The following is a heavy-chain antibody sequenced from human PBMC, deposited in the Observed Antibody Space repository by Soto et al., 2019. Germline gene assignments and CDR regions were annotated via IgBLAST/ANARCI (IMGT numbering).Heavy chain of an antibody. D-gene: IGHD2-15*01. J-gene: IGHJ6*03. CDR2: INSDGSVS. Sequence: EVQLVESGGGLVQPGGSLRLSCAASGFTFSNYWMYWVRQAPGKGLVWVSRINSDGSVSSYADSVKGRLTISRYNVKNTLYLQMNSLRAEDTAVYYCARGDCVGGPCYSLAGSFYYYMDVWGKGTTVTVS. CDR1: GFTFSNYW. CDR3: ARGDCVGGPCYSLAGSFYYYMDV. V-gene: IGHV3-74*01.